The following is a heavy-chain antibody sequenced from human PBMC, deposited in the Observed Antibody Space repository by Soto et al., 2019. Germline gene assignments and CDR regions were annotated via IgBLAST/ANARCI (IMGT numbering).Heavy chain of an antibody. D-gene: IGHD2-15*01. Sequence: ASVKVSCKASGYSFTTHDITWLRQAPGKGLEWVGGISTDRGDTIYPQNLQGRVTMTTDSSTSTVYMELKSLRSDDTAVYYCARDELNRGGKHFDYWGQGNLVTVSS. V-gene: IGHV1-18*01. CDR1: GYSFTTHD. CDR2: ISTDRGDT. CDR3: ARDELNRGGKHFDY. J-gene: IGHJ4*02.